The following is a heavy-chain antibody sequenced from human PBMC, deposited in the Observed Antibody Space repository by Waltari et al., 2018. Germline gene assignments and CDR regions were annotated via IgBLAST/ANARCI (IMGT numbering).Heavy chain of an antibody. CDR3: ARDLGGRGY. J-gene: IGHJ4*02. Sequence: QVQLQASGPGLVKPSETLSLTCAVSGYSIRRGYYWCWVRQPPGTGLEWIGRIYHSGDSYYNPSLKSRVTMSVDTSKNQFSLKLSSVTAADTAMYYCARDLGGRGYWGQGILVTVSS. D-gene: IGHD3-16*01. CDR1: GYSIRRGYY. CDR2: IYHSGDS. V-gene: IGHV4-38-2*02.